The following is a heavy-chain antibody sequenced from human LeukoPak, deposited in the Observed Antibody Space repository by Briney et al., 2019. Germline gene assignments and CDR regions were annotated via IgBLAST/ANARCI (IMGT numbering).Heavy chain of an antibody. CDR3: ASSFAVAGYYHGMDV. CDR2: IHTGGST. V-gene: IGHV4-4*07. J-gene: IGHJ6*02. CDR1: GGSITSYY. Sequence: SETLSLTCTVSGGSITSYYWSWIRQPAGKGLEWIGRIHTGGSTNYNPSLKSRVTMSVDTSKNQFSLKLPSVTATDTAMYYCASSFAVAGYYHGMDVWGQGTTVTVSS. D-gene: IGHD3-3*01.